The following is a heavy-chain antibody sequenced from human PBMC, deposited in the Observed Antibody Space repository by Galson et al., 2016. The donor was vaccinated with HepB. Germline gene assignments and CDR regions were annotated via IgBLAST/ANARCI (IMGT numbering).Heavy chain of an antibody. Sequence: SATLSLTCTVSGGSVSSSSHYWAWIRQPPGKGREMTGNFYDSGSTYYNPSLKSRVTISVDTSRNLVSMNLTSLTAADTAVYFCARRPTYAYFFDSWGQGTLVAVSS. D-gene: IGHD2-2*01. CDR1: GGSVSSSSHY. V-gene: IGHV4-39*01. CDR3: ARRPTYAYFFDS. J-gene: IGHJ4*02. CDR2: FYDSGST.